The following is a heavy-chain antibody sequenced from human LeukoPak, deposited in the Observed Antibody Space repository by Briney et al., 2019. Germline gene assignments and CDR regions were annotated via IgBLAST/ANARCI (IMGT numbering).Heavy chain of an antibody. D-gene: IGHD5-18*01. Sequence: SETLSLTCTVSGYSISSGYYWSWIRPPPGKGLEWIGEINHSGSTNYNPSLKSRVTISVDTSKNQFSLKLSSVTAADTAVYYCARGTAMVYRYYYYMDVWGKGTTVTISS. CDR1: GYSISSGYY. V-gene: IGHV4-38-2*02. J-gene: IGHJ6*03. CDR2: INHSGST. CDR3: ARGTAMVYRYYYYMDV.